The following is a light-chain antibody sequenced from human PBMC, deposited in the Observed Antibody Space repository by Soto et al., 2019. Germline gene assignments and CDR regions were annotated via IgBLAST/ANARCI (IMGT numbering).Light chain of an antibody. V-gene: IGKV3-15*01. Sequence: EIVWTQSPATLSVSPGERGTLSCRAIQSVSDYLAWYQQRPGKAPRLLXFGASTRATGFPARFSGSGSGTEFTLTISSLPSEDFEVYYCQQRSNWPPTFGQGTKVDIK. CDR1: QSVSDY. J-gene: IGKJ1*01. CDR3: QQRSNWPPT. CDR2: GAS.